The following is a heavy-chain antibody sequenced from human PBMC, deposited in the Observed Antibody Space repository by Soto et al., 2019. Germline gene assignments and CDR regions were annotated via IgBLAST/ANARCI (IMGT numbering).Heavy chain of an antibody. CDR1: GFSVSSNY. CDR3: ASIAYLGYFEN. Sequence: GASLSLYCAPSGFSVSSNYMSWVRQAPGKGLEWVSAMYSSGSTYYADSVKGRFTISRDNIDNSLHLQMNSLSAEDTAVYFCASIAYLGYFENWGQGTRVTVSS. CDR2: MYSSGST. J-gene: IGHJ4*02. V-gene: IGHV3-53*01.